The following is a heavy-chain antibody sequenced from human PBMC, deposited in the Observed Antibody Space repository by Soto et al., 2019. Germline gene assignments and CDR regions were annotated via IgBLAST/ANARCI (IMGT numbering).Heavy chain of an antibody. Sequence: EVQLVESGGGLVQPGGSLRLSCAASGFTFSSYEMNWVRQAPGKGLEWVSYISSSGSTIYYADSVKGRFTISRDNAKNSLYLQINSLRAEDTAVYYCARQAMVRSGVWGSYRWNAFDIWGQGTMVTVSS. V-gene: IGHV3-48*03. CDR2: ISSSGSTI. CDR3: ARQAMVRSGVWGSYRWNAFDI. CDR1: GFTFSSYE. D-gene: IGHD3-16*02. J-gene: IGHJ3*02.